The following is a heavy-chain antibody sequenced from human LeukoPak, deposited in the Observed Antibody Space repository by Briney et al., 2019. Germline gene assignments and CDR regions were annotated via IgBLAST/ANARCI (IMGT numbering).Heavy chain of an antibody. V-gene: IGHV4-38-2*02. Sequence: SETLSLTCTVSGYSISSGYYWGWIRQPPGKGLEWIGSIYHSGSTYYNPSLKGRLTISVDTSKNQFSLKLTSVTAADTAVYYCARVKGGIRYFDWLFQRSDAFDIWGQGTMVTVSS. D-gene: IGHD3-9*01. CDR1: GYSISSGYY. CDR3: ARVKGGIRYFDWLFQRSDAFDI. J-gene: IGHJ3*02. CDR2: IYHSGST.